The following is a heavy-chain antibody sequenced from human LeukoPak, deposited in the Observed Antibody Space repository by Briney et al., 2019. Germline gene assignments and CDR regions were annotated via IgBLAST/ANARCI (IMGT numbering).Heavy chain of an antibody. V-gene: IGHV4-59*01. J-gene: IGHJ5*02. CDR1: GGSISSYY. CDR2: IYYSGST. Sequence: KPSETLSLTCTVSGGSISSYYWSWIRQTPGKGLEWIGDIYYSGSTNYNPSLKSRVTISVDTSKNQFSLKLSSVTAADTAVYYCARDSAWNWFDPWGQGTLVTVSS. CDR3: ARDSAWNWFDP.